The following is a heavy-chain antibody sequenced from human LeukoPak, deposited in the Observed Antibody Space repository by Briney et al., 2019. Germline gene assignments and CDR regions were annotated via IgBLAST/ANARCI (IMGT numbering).Heavy chain of an antibody. J-gene: IGHJ6*02. D-gene: IGHD2-15*01. CDR1: GGSISSYY. Sequence: SETLSLTCTVSGGSISSYYWSWIRQPPGKGLEWIGYIYYSGSTNYNPSLKSRVTISVDTSKNQFSLKLSSVTAADTAVYYCARQGYCSGGSCYAHYYGMDVWAKGPRSPSP. CDR3: ARQGYCSGGSCYAHYYGMDV. CDR2: IYYSGST. V-gene: IGHV4-59*08.